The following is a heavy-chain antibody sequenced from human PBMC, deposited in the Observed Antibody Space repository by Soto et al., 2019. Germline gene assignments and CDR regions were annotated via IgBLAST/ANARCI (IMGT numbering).Heavy chain of an antibody. V-gene: IGHV4-34*01. D-gene: IGHD1-26*01. CDR3: ARAPIIGATFFDY. Sequence: QVQLQQGGAGLLKPSETLSLTCAVNGGSLSGHYWSWIRQAPGKGLEWIGEINRSGGTNYDPSLKSRVTISVDASKNPFSLKLNSVTAADTAVYYCARAPIIGATFFDYWGEGSLVTVSS. CDR1: GGSLSGHY. J-gene: IGHJ4*02. CDR2: INRSGGT.